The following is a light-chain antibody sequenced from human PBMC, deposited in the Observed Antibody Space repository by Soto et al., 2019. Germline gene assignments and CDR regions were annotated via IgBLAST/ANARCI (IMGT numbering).Light chain of an antibody. V-gene: IGLV2-14*01. CDR2: EFS. Sequence: QSVLSRPASVSGSTGQSITISWPGTSGDVGCYNYGSWYKQHPRTAPTLTIYEFSNRPTGVSNRFSGSKSGNTARLPISGLQGEVEAEYYTSSYTSSTTADFGTGTKAPV. CDR3: SSYTSSTTAD. J-gene: IGLJ1*01. CDR1: SGDVGCYNY.